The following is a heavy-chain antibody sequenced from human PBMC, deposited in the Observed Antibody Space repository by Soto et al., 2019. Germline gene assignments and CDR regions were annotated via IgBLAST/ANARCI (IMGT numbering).Heavy chain of an antibody. CDR2: ISAYNGNT. CDR1: GYTFTSYG. V-gene: IGHV1-18*01. J-gene: IGHJ4*02. CDR3: ARESPSRGYEIDY. D-gene: IGHD5-12*01. Sequence: ASVKVSCKASGYTFTSYGIIWVRQPPGQGIEWMGWISAYNGNTNYAQKLQCRVTMTTDTSTSTAYMELRSLRSDDTAVYYCARESPSRGYEIDYWGQGTLVTVSS.